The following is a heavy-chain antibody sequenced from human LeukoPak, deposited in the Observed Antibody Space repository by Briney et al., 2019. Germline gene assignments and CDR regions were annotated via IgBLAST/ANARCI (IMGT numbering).Heavy chain of an antibody. J-gene: IGHJ3*02. V-gene: IGHV3-48*01. Sequence: GGSLRLSCAASGFTFSSYSMNWVRQAPGKGLEWVSSISSSSTIYYADSVKGRFTISRDNAKNSLYLQMNSLRAEDTAVYYCARDQDAFDIWGQGTMVTVSS. CDR1: GFTFSSYS. CDR3: ARDQDAFDI. CDR2: ISSSSTI.